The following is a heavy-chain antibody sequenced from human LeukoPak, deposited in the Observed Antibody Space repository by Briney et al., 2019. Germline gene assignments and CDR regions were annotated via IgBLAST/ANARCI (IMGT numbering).Heavy chain of an antibody. D-gene: IGHD3-10*01. CDR3: ARNLWFGESSDAFDM. V-gene: IGHV1-2*02. J-gene: IGHJ3*02. CDR1: GYTFTSYG. CDR2: INPKSGGT. Sequence: ASVKVSCKASGYTFTSYGISWVRQAPGQGLEWMGWINPKSGGTNYAQKFQGRVTMTRDTSISTAYMDMSSLRSDDTAVYYCARNLWFGESSDAFDMWGQGTMVTVSS.